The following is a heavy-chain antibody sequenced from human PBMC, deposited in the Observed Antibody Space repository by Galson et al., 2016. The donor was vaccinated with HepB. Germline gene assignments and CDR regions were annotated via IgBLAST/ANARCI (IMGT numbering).Heavy chain of an antibody. Sequence: SLRLSCAASGSTFNIYAMSWVRQAPGKGLEWVAAIAGSGAPTNYADSVKGRFTISRDNSKNTLYLQMNSLRAEDTAVYYCAKGLYGDYSYFDDWGQGTLVTVSS. V-gene: IGHV3-23*01. CDR3: AKGLYGDYSYFDD. CDR2: IAGSGAPT. D-gene: IGHD4-17*01. CDR1: GSTFNIYA. J-gene: IGHJ4*02.